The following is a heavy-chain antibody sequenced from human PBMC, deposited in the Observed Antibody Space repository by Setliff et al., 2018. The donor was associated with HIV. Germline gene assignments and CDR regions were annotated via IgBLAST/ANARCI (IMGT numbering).Heavy chain of an antibody. CDR1: GYTFPTYG. CDR2: ISPYNGHT. V-gene: IGHV1-18*01. J-gene: IGHJ6*02. D-gene: IGHD6-19*01. Sequence: ASVKVSCKTSGYTFPTYGISWVRQAPGHGLEWMGWISPYNGHTKYAQTFQGRVTMTIDTSTNSAYMELRSLRSDDTAVYFCARLGSGWSDSYYYAMDVWGQGTTVTVSS. CDR3: ARLGSGWSDSYYYAMDV.